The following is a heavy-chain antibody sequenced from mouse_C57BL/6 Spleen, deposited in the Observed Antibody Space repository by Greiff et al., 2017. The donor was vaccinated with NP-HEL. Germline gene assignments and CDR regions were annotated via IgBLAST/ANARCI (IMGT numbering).Heavy chain of an antibody. CDR1: GYTFTSYW. Sequence: VQLQQPGAELVMPGASVKLSCKASGYTFTSYWMHWVKQRPGQGLEWIGEIDPSDSYTNYNQKFKGKSTLTVDKSSSTAYMQLSSLTSEDSAVYYCARSSITTVGVDYWGQGTTLTVSS. CDR2: IDPSDSYT. V-gene: IGHV1-69*01. CDR3: ARSSITTVGVDY. J-gene: IGHJ2*01. D-gene: IGHD1-1*01.